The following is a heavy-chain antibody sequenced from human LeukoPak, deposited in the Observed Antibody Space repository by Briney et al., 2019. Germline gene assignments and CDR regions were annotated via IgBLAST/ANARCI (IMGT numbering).Heavy chain of an antibody. CDR3: AKGGIMQSSSPGLQYFDL. Sequence: PGGSLRLSCAASGFTFSSYAMSWVRQAPGKGLEWVSVIGDSGGSTYYADSVKGRFTISRDNSKNTLYPQMNSLRAEDTAVYYCAKGGIMQSSSPGLQYFDLWGRGTLVSVSS. V-gene: IGHV3-23*01. J-gene: IGHJ2*01. CDR1: GFTFSSYA. D-gene: IGHD6-6*01. CDR2: IGDSGGST.